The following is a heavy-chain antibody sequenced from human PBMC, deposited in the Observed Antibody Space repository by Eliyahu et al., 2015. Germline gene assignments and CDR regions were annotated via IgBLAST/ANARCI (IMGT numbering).Heavy chain of an antibody. D-gene: IGHD3-22*01. Sequence: QVQLVQSGADVKRPGSSVKVSCKASGDTFDFYGYIWVRQAPGQGLEWVGGIFPRSYKRNYAAKFQDRVTITADESTTTVYLEMSSLRSDDTAVYYCARDRWSDGNTYYYESGHWGQGTLVTVSS. CDR3: ARDRWSDGNTYYYESGH. J-gene: IGHJ1*01. CDR2: IFPRSYKR. V-gene: IGHV1-69*01. CDR1: GDTFDFYG.